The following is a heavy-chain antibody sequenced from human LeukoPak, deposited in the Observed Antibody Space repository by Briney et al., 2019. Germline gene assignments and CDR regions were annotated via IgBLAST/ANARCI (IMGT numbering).Heavy chain of an antibody. CDR2: IYKSEAP. Sequence: TSSETLSLTCTVSGGSISSYYWSWIRQPPGKGLEWLGYIYKSEAPKYNPSLNARATMSLDMFKNQFSLRLRSVTAADTAVYYCTRGHYDLAPWGHGTLVTVSS. CDR3: TRGHYDLAP. J-gene: IGHJ5*02. D-gene: IGHD3-16*01. CDR1: GGSISSYY. V-gene: IGHV4-59*08.